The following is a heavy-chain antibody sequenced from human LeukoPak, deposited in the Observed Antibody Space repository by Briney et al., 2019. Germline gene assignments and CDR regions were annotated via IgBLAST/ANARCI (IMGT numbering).Heavy chain of an antibody. J-gene: IGHJ4*02. CDR2: LYPGDADT. CDR1: GYRFTSYC. Sequence: GESLKISCKGSGYRFTSYCIAWVRQMPGKGREWMGILYPGDADTIYSPSFQGQVTISADKSINTAYLQWSSLQASDSAMYYCVRQGYYDRNDYWGQGTLVTVSS. V-gene: IGHV5-51*01. D-gene: IGHD3-16*01. CDR3: VRQGYYDRNDY.